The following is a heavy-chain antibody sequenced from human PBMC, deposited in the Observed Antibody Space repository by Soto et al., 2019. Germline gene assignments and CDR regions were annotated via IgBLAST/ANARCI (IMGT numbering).Heavy chain of an antibody. CDR3: ARSQGSSTSLEIYYYYYYGMDV. J-gene: IGHJ6*02. CDR1: GGTFGSYA. V-gene: IGHV1-69*01. D-gene: IGHD2-2*01. Sequence: QVQLVQSGAEVKKPGSSVKVSCKASGGTFGSYAISWVRQDPGQGLEWMGGIIPITATANYAQKFQGRVTITADESTSTASMQLSSLRSEDTAVYYCARSQGSSTSLEIYYYYYYGMDVWGQGNTVTVSS. CDR2: IIPITATA.